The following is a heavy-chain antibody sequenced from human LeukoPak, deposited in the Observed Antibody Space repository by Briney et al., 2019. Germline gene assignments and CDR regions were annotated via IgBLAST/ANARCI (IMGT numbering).Heavy chain of an antibody. V-gene: IGHV3-23*01. CDR1: GFTFSSYP. Sequence: GGSLRLSCAASGFTFSSYPMSWVRQAPGKGLEWVSGISGSGDSTYYADSVKGRFTISRDNSKNTLYLQMNSLRAGDTAVYYCSNTIFGVVMGAFDIWGQGTMVTVSS. CDR2: ISGSGDST. J-gene: IGHJ3*02. CDR3: SNTIFGVVMGAFDI. D-gene: IGHD3-3*01.